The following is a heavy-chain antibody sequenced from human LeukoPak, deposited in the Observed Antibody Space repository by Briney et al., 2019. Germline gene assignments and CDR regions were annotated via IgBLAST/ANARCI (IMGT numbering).Heavy chain of an antibody. V-gene: IGHV3-9*01. Sequence: PGRSLRLSCAASGFTFDDYAMHWVRQAPGKGLEWVAGISLNSDSIGYADSMKGRFTISRDNAKNSLYLQMNSLRTEDTALYYCAKSRIAAAGSGPNGFDIWGQGTMVTVSS. CDR2: ISLNSDSI. J-gene: IGHJ3*02. CDR1: GFTFDDYA. D-gene: IGHD6-13*01. CDR3: AKSRIAAAGSGPNGFDI.